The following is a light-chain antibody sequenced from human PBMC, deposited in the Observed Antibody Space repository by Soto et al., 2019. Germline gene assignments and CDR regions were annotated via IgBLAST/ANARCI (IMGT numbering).Light chain of an antibody. J-gene: IGKJ5*01. Sequence: IVSTQTPLSSPVTIGQPASISYISNLALVHADGNTYLSWLHQRPGQPPRLLIYKISDRFSGVPDRFRGSGAGTDFTLKISRVEGEDVGVYYCMQNTQFPLTFGQGTRLEIK. CDR3: MQNTQFPLT. CDR1: LALVHADGNTY. V-gene: IGKV2-24*01. CDR2: KIS.